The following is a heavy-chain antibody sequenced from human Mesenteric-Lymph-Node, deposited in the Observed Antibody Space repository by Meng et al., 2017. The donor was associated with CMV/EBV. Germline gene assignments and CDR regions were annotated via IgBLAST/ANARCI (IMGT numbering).Heavy chain of an antibody. V-gene: IGHV4-61*01. CDR2: MYYRGTT. J-gene: IGHJ4*02. Sequence: SETLSLTCSVSGGSVSSGNYYWSWIRQPPGKGLEWIGFMYYRGTTNYNPSLKSRVTISLDTSKNQFSLKLSSVTAADTAVYFCARDYQGATTDYFDYWGQGTLVTVSS. D-gene: IGHD1-26*01. CDR3: ARDYQGATTDYFDY. CDR1: GGSVSSGNYY.